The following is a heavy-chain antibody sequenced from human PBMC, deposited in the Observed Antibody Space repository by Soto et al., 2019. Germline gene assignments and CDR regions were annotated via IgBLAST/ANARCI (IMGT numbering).Heavy chain of an antibody. CDR1: GGSISSYY. CDR3: ARESAYDILTGYHPNPYAFAI. V-gene: IGHV4-59*01. CDR2: IYYSGST. Sequence: SETLSLTCTVSGGSISSYYWSWIRQPPGKGLEWIGYIYYSGSTNYNPSLKSRVTISVDTSKNQFSLKLSSVTAAGTAVYYCARESAYDILTGYHPNPYAFAIWGQGTMVTVSS. D-gene: IGHD3-9*01. J-gene: IGHJ3*02.